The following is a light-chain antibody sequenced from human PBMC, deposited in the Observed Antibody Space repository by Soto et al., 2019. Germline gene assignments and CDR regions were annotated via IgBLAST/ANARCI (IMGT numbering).Light chain of an antibody. Sequence: DVQMTQSPSSLSASVGDRVTMTCRASQGISSFLAWYQQIPGKVPKLLIYSASTLQSGVPSRFSGSGSGTDFTLTISSLQPEDVAIYYCQKYNSGPLTFGGGTKVDI. CDR2: SAS. CDR3: QKYNSGPLT. J-gene: IGKJ4*01. CDR1: QGISSF. V-gene: IGKV1-27*01.